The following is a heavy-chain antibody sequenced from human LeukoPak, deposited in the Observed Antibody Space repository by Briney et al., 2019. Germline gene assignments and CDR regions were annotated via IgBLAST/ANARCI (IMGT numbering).Heavy chain of an antibody. CDR3: ARDSDTGEDRRFDY. CDR1: GGSISSGGYY. CDR2: IYHSGST. D-gene: IGHD3-16*01. V-gene: IGHV4-30-2*01. J-gene: IGHJ4*02. Sequence: SETLSLTCTVSGGSISSGGYYWSWIRQPPGKGLEWIGYIYHSGSTYYNPSLKSRVTISVDRSKNQFSLKLSSVTAADTAVYYCARDSDTGEDRRFDYWGQGTLVTVSS.